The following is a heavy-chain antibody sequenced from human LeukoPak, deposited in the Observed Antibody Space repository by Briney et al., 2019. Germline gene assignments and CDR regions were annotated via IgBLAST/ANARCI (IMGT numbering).Heavy chain of an antibody. CDR1: GFTVSSNY. Sequence: PGGSLRLSCAASGFTVSSNYMSWVRQAPGKGLEWVSVIYSGGSRYYSDSATGRFNISRDNSKNTLYLQMNSLRAEYTAVYYCARDQARRPRRGQGTLVTVSS. CDR3: ARDQARRPR. J-gene: IGHJ4*02. V-gene: IGHV3-53*01. CDR2: IYSGGSR.